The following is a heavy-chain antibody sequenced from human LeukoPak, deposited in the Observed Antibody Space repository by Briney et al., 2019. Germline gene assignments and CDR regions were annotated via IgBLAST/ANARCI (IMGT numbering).Heavy chain of an antibody. Sequence: SETLSLTCAVYGGSFSGYYWSWIRQPPGKGLEWIGEINHSGSTNYNPSLKSRVTISVDTSKNQFSLKLSSVTAADTAVYYCARRITTTIIVTDAFDIWGQGTMDTVSS. V-gene: IGHV4-34*01. J-gene: IGHJ3*02. CDR3: ARRITTTIIVTDAFDI. D-gene: IGHD3-22*01. CDR2: INHSGST. CDR1: GGSFSGYY.